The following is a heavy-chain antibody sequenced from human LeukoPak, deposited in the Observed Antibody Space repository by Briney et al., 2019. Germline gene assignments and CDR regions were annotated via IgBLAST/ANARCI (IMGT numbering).Heavy chain of an antibody. Sequence: ASVKVSCKASGYTFTSYYMHWVRQAPGQGLEWMGIINPSGGSTSYAQKFQGRVTMSRDTSTSTVYMELSSLRSEDTAVYYCARADGTGTTTDYWGQGTLVTVSS. D-gene: IGHD1-1*01. CDR3: ARADGTGTTTDY. V-gene: IGHV1-46*01. CDR2: INPSGGST. J-gene: IGHJ4*02. CDR1: GYTFTSYY.